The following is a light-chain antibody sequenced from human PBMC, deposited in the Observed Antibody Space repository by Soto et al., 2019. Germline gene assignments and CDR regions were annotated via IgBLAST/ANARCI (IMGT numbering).Light chain of an antibody. V-gene: IGKV3D-15*01. Sequence: EIAMTQSPVTLSASPGERVTLSCRASQSVNINLAWYQQRPGQAPRVLIYDASNRASGIPDRFSGSGSGTDFSITTSSLEPDEFAVYYCQQYRDWPPLTFGGGTRVEIK. CDR2: DAS. CDR1: QSVNIN. CDR3: QQYRDWPPLT. J-gene: IGKJ4*01.